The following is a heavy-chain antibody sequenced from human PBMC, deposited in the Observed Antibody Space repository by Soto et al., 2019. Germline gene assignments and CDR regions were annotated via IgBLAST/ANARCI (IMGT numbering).Heavy chain of an antibody. CDR2: ISAHNGNT. Sequence: QVHLVQSGAEVKKPGASVKVSCKGSGYGFTTYGITWVRQAPGQGLEWMAWISAHNGNTNYAQKLQDRVTVTRDTXTXXXXXXXXXXRSDDTXXXYCARGRYGDYWGQGALVTVSS. CDR1: GYGFTTYG. V-gene: IGHV1-18*01. J-gene: IGHJ4*02. CDR3: ARGRYGDY. D-gene: IGHD1-1*01.